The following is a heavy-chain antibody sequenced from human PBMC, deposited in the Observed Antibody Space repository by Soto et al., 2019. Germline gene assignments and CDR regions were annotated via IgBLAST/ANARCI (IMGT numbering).Heavy chain of an antibody. CDR3: ARGVATTL. J-gene: IGHJ4*02. V-gene: IGHV3-48*03. CDR1: GFTFSSYE. Sequence: EEQLVESGGGLAQPGGSLRLSCAASGFTFSSYEMTWVRQAPGKGLEWVSYINTRGTTVYYADSVKGRFTISRDNAKNSLYLQMNSLRDEDTALYYCARGVATTLWGQGTLVTVSS. CDR2: INTRGTTV. D-gene: IGHD5-12*01.